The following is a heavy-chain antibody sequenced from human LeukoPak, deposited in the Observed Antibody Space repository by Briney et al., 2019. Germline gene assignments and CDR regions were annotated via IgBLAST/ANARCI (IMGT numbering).Heavy chain of an antibody. CDR2: VSAYNGNT. J-gene: IGHJ3*02. Sequence: ASVKVSCKASGYTFTSYGISWVRQAPGQGLEWMGWVSAYNGNTNYAQKLQGRVTMTTDTSTSTAYMELRSLRSDDTAVYYCASIMITFFAFDIWGQGTMVTVSS. D-gene: IGHD3-16*01. CDR3: ASIMITFFAFDI. V-gene: IGHV1-18*01. CDR1: GYTFTSYG.